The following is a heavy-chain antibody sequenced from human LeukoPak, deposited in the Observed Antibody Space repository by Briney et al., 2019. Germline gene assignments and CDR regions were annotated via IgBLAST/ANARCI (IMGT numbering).Heavy chain of an antibody. V-gene: IGHV3-11*01. CDR3: AREARGSGRDFDY. J-gene: IGHJ4*02. D-gene: IGHD1-26*01. CDR2: IGTRSNPI. Sequence: GGSLRLSCAASGFSFSDFYMSRIRQAPGMGLEWISYIGTRSNPIYYADSVKGRFTISRDDAKNSLYLQMNSLRDEDTAVYFCAREARGSGRDFDYWGQGILVTVSS. CDR1: GFSFSDFY.